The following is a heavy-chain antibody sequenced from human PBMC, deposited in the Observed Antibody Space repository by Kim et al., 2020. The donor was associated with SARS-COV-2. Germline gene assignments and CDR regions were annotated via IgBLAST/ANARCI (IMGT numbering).Heavy chain of an antibody. J-gene: IGHJ6*01. CDR1: GFTFNKYA. D-gene: IGHD3-10*01. Sequence: GGSLRLSCEASGFTFNKYAMNWVRQTPGKGLEWVSGISASAGNTDYADSVKGRFTISRDYSKNMVYLQMNSLRAEDTAVYFCAKSTYDAGSYPGNYYYD. CDR3: AKSTYDAGSYPGNYYYD. CDR2: ISASAGNT. V-gene: IGHV3-23*01.